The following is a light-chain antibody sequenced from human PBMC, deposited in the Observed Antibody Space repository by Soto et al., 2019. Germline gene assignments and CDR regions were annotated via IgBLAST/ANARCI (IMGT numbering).Light chain of an antibody. J-gene: IGLJ1*01. CDR2: EVS. CDR3: SSNTTYNTRV. V-gene: IGLV2-14*01. CDR1: SSDVGGYNY. Sequence: SVLTQPASVSGSPGQSIAISRTGTSSDVGGYNYVSWYQQHPDKAPKLIIHEVSNRPSGVSDRFSGSKSGNTASLSISGLQADDEADYYCSSNTTYNTRVFGSGTKVTVL.